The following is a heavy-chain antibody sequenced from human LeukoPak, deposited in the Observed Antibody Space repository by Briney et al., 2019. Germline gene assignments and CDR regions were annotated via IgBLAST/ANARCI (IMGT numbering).Heavy chain of an antibody. CDR2: IHPEGNEK. CDR3: ARVTGTNDY. D-gene: IGHD1-7*01. V-gene: IGHV3-7*04. J-gene: IGHJ4*02. CDR1: GFTFSNFW. Sequence: GGSLRLSCAVSGFTFSNFWMSWVRQAPGRGLEWVANIHPEGNEKYHVESVKGRFTISRDNAKNSLYLQMNSLRAEDTAVYYCARVTGTNDYWGQGTLVTVSS.